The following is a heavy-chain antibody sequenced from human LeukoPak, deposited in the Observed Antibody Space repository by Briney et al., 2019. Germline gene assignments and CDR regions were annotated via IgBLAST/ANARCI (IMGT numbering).Heavy chain of an antibody. CDR3: ARSTDGYNFGY. CDR1: GGSISSYY. Sequence: SETLSLTCTVSGGSISSYYWSWIRQPPGEGLGWIGYIDYSASSNYNPSLNSRVTISIATSKNQISLKLSSAAAADTAVYYCARSTDGYNFGYWGQGTLVTVSS. D-gene: IGHD5-12*01. V-gene: IGHV4-59*08. CDR2: IDYSASS. J-gene: IGHJ4*02.